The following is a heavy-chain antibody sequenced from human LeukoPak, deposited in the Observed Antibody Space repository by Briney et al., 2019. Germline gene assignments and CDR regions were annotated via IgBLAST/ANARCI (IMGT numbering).Heavy chain of an antibody. V-gene: IGHV4-39*01. Sequence: SETLSLTCTVSGGSIRSSSYYWGWIRQPPGKGLEWIGSISYSGNTYYNPSLKSRVTMSVDTSKNQFSLKLSSVTAADMVVYYCARHGRGYYYDSSGFSWGQGTLVTVSS. D-gene: IGHD3-22*01. CDR2: ISYSGNT. CDR1: GGSIRSSSYY. CDR3: ARHGRGYYYDSSGFS. J-gene: IGHJ5*02.